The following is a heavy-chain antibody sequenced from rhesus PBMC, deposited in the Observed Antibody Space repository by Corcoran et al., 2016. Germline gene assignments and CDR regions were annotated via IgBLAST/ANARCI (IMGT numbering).Heavy chain of an antibody. Sequence: QVQLQQWGEGLVKPSETLSLTCAVYGGSISGYYYWSWIRQPPGKGLECIGYLYGNSASTNYHPTLTNRSANSKDTPKNQFSLKLSSVAAADTAVYYCARDLCSSPVDYWGQGVLVTISS. CDR3: ARDLCSSPVDY. CDR1: GGSISGYYY. D-gene: IGHD6-43*01. J-gene: IGHJ4*01. V-gene: IGHV4-73*01. CDR2: LYGNSAST.